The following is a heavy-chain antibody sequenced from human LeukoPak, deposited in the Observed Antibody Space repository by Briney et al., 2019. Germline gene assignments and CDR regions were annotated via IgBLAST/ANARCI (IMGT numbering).Heavy chain of an antibody. D-gene: IGHD3-10*01. V-gene: IGHV4-39*07. J-gene: IGHJ4*02. CDR3: ARGLSPLWFGELLFGDTYYFDY. Sequence: PSETLSLTCTVSGGSISSSSYYWGWIRQPPGKGLEWIGSIYYSGSTYYNPSLKSRVTISVDTSKSQFSLKLSSVTAADTAVYYCARGLSPLWFGELLFGDTYYFDYWGQGTLVTVSS. CDR2: IYYSGST. CDR1: GGSISSSSYY.